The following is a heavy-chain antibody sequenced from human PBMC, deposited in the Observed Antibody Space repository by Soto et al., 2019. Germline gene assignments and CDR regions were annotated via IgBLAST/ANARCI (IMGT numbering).Heavy chain of an antibody. CDR1: GYTFTHYA. CDR3: ARGLAADGA. CDR2: INASSGNT. Sequence: QVQLVQSGAEVKKPGASVKVSCTASGYTFTHYAIHWVRHAPGQRLEWMGFINASSGNTKYSQTFQGRLTFTKDTSASTAYMDLSSLRSEDTAIYCCARGLAADGAWGQGTLVTVYS. V-gene: IGHV1-3*01. J-gene: IGHJ5*02. D-gene: IGHD6-13*01.